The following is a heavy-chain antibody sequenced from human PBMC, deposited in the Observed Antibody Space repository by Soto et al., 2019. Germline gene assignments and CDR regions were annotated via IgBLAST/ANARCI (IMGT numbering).Heavy chain of an antibody. V-gene: IGHV1-18*01. CDR1: GYTFTSYG. J-gene: IGHJ5*02. Sequence: QVQLVQSGAEVKKPGASVKVSCKASGYTFTSYGISWVRQSPGQGLEWMGWISAYNGNTNYAQKLQGRVTMTTDTSTSTVYMELRSLRSDDTAVYYWARASGSSYWFDPWGQGTLVTVSS. CDR2: ISAYNGNT. D-gene: IGHD1-26*01. CDR3: ARASGSSYWFDP.